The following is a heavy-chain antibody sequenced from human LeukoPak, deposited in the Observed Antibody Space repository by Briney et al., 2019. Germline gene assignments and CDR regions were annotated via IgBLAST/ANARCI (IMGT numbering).Heavy chain of an antibody. CDR2: IIPILGIA. J-gene: IGHJ4*02. Sequence: SVKVSCKASGGTFSSYTISWVRQAPGQGLEWMGRIIPILGIANYAQKFQGRVTITADKSTSTAYMELSSLRSEDTAVYYCARNLSWVAGILDYWGQGTLVTVSS. V-gene: IGHV1-69*02. CDR1: GGTFSSYT. D-gene: IGHD6-19*01. CDR3: ARNLSWVAGILDY.